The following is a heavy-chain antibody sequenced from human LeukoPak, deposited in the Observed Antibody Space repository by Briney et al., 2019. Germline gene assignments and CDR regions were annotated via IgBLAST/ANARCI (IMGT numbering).Heavy chain of an antibody. J-gene: IGHJ4*02. CDR2: IYYSGST. CDR3: ARVGVDYSGNIIKYFFDY. D-gene: IGHD4-23*01. Sequence: SETLSLTCTVSGGSISSYYWSWIRQPPGKGLEWIGYIYYSGSTNYNPSLKSRVIISVDTSKNQFSLKLSPVTAADTAVYYRARVGVDYSGNIIKYFFDYWGQGTLVTVSS. CDR1: GGSISSYY. V-gene: IGHV4-59*01.